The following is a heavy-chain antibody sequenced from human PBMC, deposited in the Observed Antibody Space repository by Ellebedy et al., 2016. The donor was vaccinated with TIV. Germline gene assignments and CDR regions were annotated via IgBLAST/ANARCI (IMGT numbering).Heavy chain of an antibody. V-gene: IGHV1-18*01. D-gene: IGHD6-25*01. CDR3: ARELPSLTAARMADY. Sequence: AASVKVSCKASGYTFANFGVSWVRQAPGQGLEWMAWISVYNGNTNYAQNFQGRVTLTTDTSTSTAYLEMRSLRSDDTAVYYCARELPSLTAARMADYWGQGTLVTVSS. J-gene: IGHJ4*02. CDR2: ISVYNGNT. CDR1: GYTFANFG.